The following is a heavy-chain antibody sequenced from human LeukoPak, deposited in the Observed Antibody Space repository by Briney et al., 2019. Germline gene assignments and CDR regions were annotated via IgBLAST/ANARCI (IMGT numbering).Heavy chain of an antibody. CDR3: ARGGGYYPIDY. J-gene: IGHJ4*02. V-gene: IGHV3-53*01. CDR1: GFTVNSNY. D-gene: IGHD2-15*01. CDR2: LYGDGRT. Sequence: GGSLRLSCAASGFTVNSNYMNWVRQAPGKGPEWVSVLYGDGRTYYADSVKGRFTISRDTSKNTLYLQVNSLRAEDTAVYYCARGGGYYPIDYWGQGTLVTVSS.